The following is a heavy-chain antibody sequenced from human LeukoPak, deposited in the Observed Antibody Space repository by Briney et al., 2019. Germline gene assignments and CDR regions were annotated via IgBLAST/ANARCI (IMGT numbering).Heavy chain of an antibody. J-gene: IGHJ3*02. D-gene: IGHD2-21*02. CDR1: GFTFSSYS. CDR3: ARDQQRRRVLVTDAFDI. Sequence: GGSLRLSCAASGFTFSSYSMNWVRQAPGKGLEWVSSISSSSSYIYYADSVKGRFTISRDNAKNSLYLQMNSLRAEDTAVYYCARDQQRRRVLVTDAFDIWGQGTMVTVSS. V-gene: IGHV3-21*01. CDR2: ISSSSSYI.